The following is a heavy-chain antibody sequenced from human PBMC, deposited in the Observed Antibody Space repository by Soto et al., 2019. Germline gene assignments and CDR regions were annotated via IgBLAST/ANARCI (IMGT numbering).Heavy chain of an antibody. J-gene: IGHJ4*02. CDR1: GFTFSSYA. V-gene: IGHV3-23*01. CDR2: ISGTDDST. D-gene: IGHD1-1*01. Sequence: EVQLLESGGGLVQPGGSLRLSCVASGFTFSSYAMSWVRQAPGKGLEWVSRISGTDDSTYYADSVKGRFSISRDNSKNTLFLEMNSLRPDDTAVYYCVKGQTGTTQPGFDYWGQGTLVTVSS. CDR3: VKGQTGTTQPGFDY.